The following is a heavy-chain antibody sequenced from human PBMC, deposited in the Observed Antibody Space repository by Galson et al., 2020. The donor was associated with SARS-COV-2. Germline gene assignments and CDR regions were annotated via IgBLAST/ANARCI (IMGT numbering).Heavy chain of an antibody. CDR2: IYPGESDT. V-gene: IGHV5-51*01. CDR3: ARQTAGYSSGWYSYYFDY. D-gene: IGHD6-19*01. CDR1: GYSFTSYW. J-gene: IGHJ4*02. Sequence: GESLKISCKGSGYSFTSYWIGWVRQMPGKGLEWMGIIYPGESDTRYSPSFQGQVTISADKSISTAYLQWSSLKASDTAMYYCARQTAGYSSGWYSYYFDYWGQGTLVTVSS.